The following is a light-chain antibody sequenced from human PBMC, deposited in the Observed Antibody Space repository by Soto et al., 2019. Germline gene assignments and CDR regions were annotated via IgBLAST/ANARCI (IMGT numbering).Light chain of an antibody. J-gene: IGKJ4*01. CDR3: LQDYNYPLT. CDR2: AAS. V-gene: IGKV1-6*01. CDR1: QGIRNE. Sequence: AIQITQSPSSLSASVRDRDTITCRASQGIRNELGWYQQKPWKATKLLIYAASSLQSGVPLRFSGGGSGTDFTLTISSLQPEDFATYYCLQDYNYPLTFGGGTKVDIK.